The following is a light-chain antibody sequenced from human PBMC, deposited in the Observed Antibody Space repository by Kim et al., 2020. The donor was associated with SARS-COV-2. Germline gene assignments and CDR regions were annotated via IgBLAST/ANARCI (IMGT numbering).Light chain of an antibody. Sequence: SVSPGERATLSCRASQSVSNNLAWYQQKPGQAPRLLIYGASTRATGIPARFSGSGSGTDFTLTISSLQSEDFAIYYCQQYNSWPLFGGGTKVDIK. CDR3: QQYNSWPL. CDR2: GAS. CDR1: QSVSNN. V-gene: IGKV3-15*01. J-gene: IGKJ4*01.